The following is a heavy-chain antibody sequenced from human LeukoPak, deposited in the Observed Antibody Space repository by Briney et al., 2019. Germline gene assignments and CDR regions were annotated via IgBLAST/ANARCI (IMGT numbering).Heavy chain of an antibody. J-gene: IGHJ4*02. CDR3: ARDQRY. Sequence: GASVKVSCKASGYTFSGYYLHWVRQAPGQGLEWMGWINPNSGDTGYAQKLQGRVTMTTDTSTSTAYMELRSLRSDDTAVYYCARDQRYWGQGTLVTVSS. CDR1: GYTFSGYY. V-gene: IGHV1-2*02. CDR2: INPNSGDT.